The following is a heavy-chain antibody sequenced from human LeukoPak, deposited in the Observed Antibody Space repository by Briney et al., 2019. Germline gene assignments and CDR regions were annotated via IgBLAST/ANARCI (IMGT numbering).Heavy chain of an antibody. CDR1: GYTFTGYY. Sequence: ASVKVSCKASGYTFTGYYMHWVRQAPGQGLEWMGRINPNSGGTNYAQKFQGRVTMTRDTSISTAYMELSRLRSDDTAVYYRARRESVGYGYYFDYWGQGTLVTVSS. CDR3: ARRESVGYGYYFDY. CDR2: INPNSGGT. J-gene: IGHJ4*02. D-gene: IGHD5-18*01. V-gene: IGHV1-2*06.